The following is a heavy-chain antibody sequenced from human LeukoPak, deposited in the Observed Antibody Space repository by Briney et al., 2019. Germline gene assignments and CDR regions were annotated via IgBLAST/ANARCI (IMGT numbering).Heavy chain of an antibody. CDR1: GYTLTELS. CDR2: FDPEDGET. V-gene: IGHV1-24*01. CDR3: ARVSSELVGATEGPNY. D-gene: IGHD1-26*01. J-gene: IGHJ4*02. Sequence: PGASVKVSCKVSGYTLTELSMHWVRQAPGKGLEWMGDFDPEDGETIYAQKFQGRVTMTEDTSTDTAYMELSSLRSEDTAVYYCARVSSELVGATEGPNYWGQGTLVTVSS.